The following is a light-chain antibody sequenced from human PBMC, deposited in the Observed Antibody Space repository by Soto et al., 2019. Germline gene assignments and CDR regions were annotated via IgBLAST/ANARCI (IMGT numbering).Light chain of an antibody. CDR2: KAS. CDR1: QSISSW. CDR3: PQYSSSART. J-gene: IGKJ1*01. V-gene: IGKV1-5*03. Sequence: DIQRIESRSTLAACVGRMITNNGRASQSISSWLAWYQQKRGKAPKLXIYKASSLESGVPSRFICSGPGTECTRALRSLQPDDVETYHCPQYSSSARTFSQGTKVDIK.